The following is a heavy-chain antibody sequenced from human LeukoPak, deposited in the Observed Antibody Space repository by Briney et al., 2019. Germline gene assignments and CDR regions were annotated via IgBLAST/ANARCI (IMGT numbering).Heavy chain of an antibody. CDR1: GGSISGYF. Sequence: PSETLSLTCSVSGGSISGYFWSWIRQPAGKGLEWIGRIYSSGSTNYNPSLKSRVTMSLDTSENQFSLKLSSVTAADTAVYYCARWMGSFDYWGQGTLVTVSS. D-gene: IGHD5-12*01. CDR2: IYSSGST. CDR3: ARWMGSFDY. J-gene: IGHJ4*02. V-gene: IGHV4-4*07.